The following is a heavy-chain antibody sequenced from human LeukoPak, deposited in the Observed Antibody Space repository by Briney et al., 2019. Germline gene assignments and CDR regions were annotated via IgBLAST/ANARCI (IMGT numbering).Heavy chain of an antibody. Sequence: GGSLRLSCAASGFTFSSYSMNWVRQAPGKGLEWVSSISSSSSYIYYADSVKGRFTISRDNAKDSLYLQMNSLRAEDTAVYYCARVSGSSGWSYYYYYMDVWGKGTTVTVSS. V-gene: IGHV3-21*01. CDR1: GFTFSSYS. CDR3: ARVSGSSGWSYYYYYMDV. CDR2: ISSSSSYI. D-gene: IGHD6-19*01. J-gene: IGHJ6*03.